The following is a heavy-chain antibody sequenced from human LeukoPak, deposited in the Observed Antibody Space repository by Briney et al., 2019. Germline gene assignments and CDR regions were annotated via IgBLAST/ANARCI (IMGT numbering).Heavy chain of an antibody. CDR2: IYYSGST. CDR1: GYSISSGYY. V-gene: IGHV4-38-2*01. CDR3: ARHEYSGSYYGLSWFDP. D-gene: IGHD1-26*01. Sequence: SETLSLTCAASGYSISSGYYWGWIRPPPGKGLEWIASIYYSGSTYYNPSLKSRVTISVDTSKNQLSLKLSSLTAADTAVYYCARHEYSGSYYGLSWFDPWGQGTLVTVSS. J-gene: IGHJ5*02.